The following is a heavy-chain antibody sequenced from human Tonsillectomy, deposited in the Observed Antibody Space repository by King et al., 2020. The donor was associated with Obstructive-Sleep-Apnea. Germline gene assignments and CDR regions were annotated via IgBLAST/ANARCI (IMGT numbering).Heavy chain of an antibody. CDR1: GFIFSTYA. V-gene: IGHV3-30-3*01. CDR2: ISSDGSNK. CDR3: ARDRRYFDY. J-gene: IGHJ4*02. Sequence: VQLVQSGGGVVQPGRSLRLSCAASGFIFSTYAMHWVRQAPGKGLEWVAVISSDGSNKYYADAVKGRFTISRDNSKNTLYLQMNSLRIEDTAVYYCARDRRYFDYWGQGTLVTVSS.